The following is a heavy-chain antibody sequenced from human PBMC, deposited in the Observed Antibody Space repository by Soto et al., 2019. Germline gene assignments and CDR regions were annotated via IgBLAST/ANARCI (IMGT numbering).Heavy chain of an antibody. Sequence: GASVKVSCKASGYTFTSYDINWVRQATGQGLEWMGWMNPNSGNTGYAQKFQERVTISTDMSTNTAYMEVNSLRFDDTAVYYCTASLEGGEYGANSAFDYWGQGTLVTVSS. CDR3: TASLEGGEYGANSAFDY. CDR2: MNPNSGNT. J-gene: IGHJ4*02. V-gene: IGHV1-8*03. D-gene: IGHD4-17*01. CDR1: GYTFTSYD.